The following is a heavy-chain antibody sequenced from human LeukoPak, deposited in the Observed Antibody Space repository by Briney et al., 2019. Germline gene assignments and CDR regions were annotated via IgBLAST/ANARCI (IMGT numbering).Heavy chain of an antibody. Sequence: GASVKVSCKASGYTFTSYYMHWVRQAPGQGLEWMGIINPSGGSTSYAQKFQGRVTMTRDTSTSTVYMELSSLRSEDTAVYYCARCDYDFWSGYPYYFDYWGQGTLVTVSS. CDR2: INPSGGST. J-gene: IGHJ4*02. V-gene: IGHV1-46*01. CDR1: GYTFTSYY. CDR3: ARCDYDFWSGYPYYFDY. D-gene: IGHD3-3*01.